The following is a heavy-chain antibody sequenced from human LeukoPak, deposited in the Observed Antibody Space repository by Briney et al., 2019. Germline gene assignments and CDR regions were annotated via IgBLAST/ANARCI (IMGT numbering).Heavy chain of an antibody. D-gene: IGHD3-16*01. Sequence: GGSLRLSCAASGFTFSSYEMNWVRQAPGKGLEWISYISSSSSTIYYADSVKGRFTISRDNAKKSLYMQMNSLRAEDTAVYYCVRVGGAFDLWGQGTRVSVSS. CDR1: GFTFSSYE. CDR3: VRVGGAFDL. CDR2: ISSSSSTI. V-gene: IGHV3-48*03. J-gene: IGHJ3*01.